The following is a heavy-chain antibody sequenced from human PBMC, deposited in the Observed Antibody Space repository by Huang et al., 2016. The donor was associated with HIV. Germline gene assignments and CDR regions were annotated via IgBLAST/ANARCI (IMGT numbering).Heavy chain of an antibody. D-gene: IGHD6-19*01. Sequence: QVQLVESGGGVVQPGRSLRLSCAASGFIVSSYGMHWVRQASGKGLECVAFITYEGSNKYYADSVKGRSTISRDNSKNTVYLQMNSLRAEDTAVYYCAKDHVAAVAGRRGWGFDYWGQGTLVTVSS. CDR1: GFIVSSYG. V-gene: IGHV3-30*18. CDR3: AKDHVAAVAGRRGWGFDY. J-gene: IGHJ4*02. CDR2: ITYEGSNK.